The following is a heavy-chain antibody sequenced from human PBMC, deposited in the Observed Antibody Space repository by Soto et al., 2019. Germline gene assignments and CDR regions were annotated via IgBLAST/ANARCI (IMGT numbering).Heavy chain of an antibody. CDR1: GGSFSGYY. Sequence: SETLSLTCAVYGGSFSGYYWSWIRQPPGKGLEWIGEINHSGSTNYNPSLKSRVTISVDTSKNQFSLKLSSVTAADTAVYYCARQITTGTTFDLYYFDYWGQGTLVTVSS. J-gene: IGHJ4*02. CDR3: ARQITTGTTFDLYYFDY. CDR2: INHSGST. V-gene: IGHV4-34*01. D-gene: IGHD1-1*01.